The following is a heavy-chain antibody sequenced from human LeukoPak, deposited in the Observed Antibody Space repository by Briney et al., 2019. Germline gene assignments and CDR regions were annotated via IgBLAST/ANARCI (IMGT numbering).Heavy chain of an antibody. Sequence: GGSLRLSCAASGFTFDDYAMHWVRQAPGKGLEWVSGISWNSGSIGYADSVKGRFTISRDNAKNSLYLQMNSLRAEDTAVYYCARGRESGSVFYGSGSYVYWGQGTLVTVSS. J-gene: IGHJ4*02. D-gene: IGHD3-10*01. CDR3: ARGRESGSVFYGSGSYVY. CDR2: ISWNSGSI. CDR1: GFTFDDYA. V-gene: IGHV3-9*01.